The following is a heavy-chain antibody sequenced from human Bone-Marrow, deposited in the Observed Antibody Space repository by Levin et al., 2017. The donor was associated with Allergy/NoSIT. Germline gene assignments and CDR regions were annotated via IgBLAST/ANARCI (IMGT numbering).Heavy chain of an antibody. V-gene: IGHV1-24*01. D-gene: IGHD6-13*01. Sequence: GASVKVSCKVSGNTLIDLSIHWVRQAPGKGPEWMGGFDPEEGETIYAQNFQGRVTMTEDTSTDTAYMELSSLRSDDTAVYYCAKGPDEASAGPFDYWGQGTLVTVSS. J-gene: IGHJ4*02. CDR1: GNTLIDLS. CDR3: AKGPDEASAGPFDY. CDR2: FDPEEGET.